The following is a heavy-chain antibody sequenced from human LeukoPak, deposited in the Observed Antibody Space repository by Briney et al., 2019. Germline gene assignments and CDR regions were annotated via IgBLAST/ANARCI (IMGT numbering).Heavy chain of an antibody. CDR2: ISGSGGST. CDR1: GFTFNSYA. CDR3: ATVRIYFDY. Sequence: GGSLRLSYAASGFTFNSYAMTWVRQAPGKGLEWVSAISGSGGSTYYADSVKGRFTISRDNSKTTLYLQMNSLRAEDTAVYYCATVRIYFDYWGQGTLVTVSS. V-gene: IGHV3-23*01. J-gene: IGHJ4*02.